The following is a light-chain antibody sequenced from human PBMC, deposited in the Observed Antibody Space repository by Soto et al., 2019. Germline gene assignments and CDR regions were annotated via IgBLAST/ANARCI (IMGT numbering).Light chain of an antibody. J-gene: IGKJ1*01. Sequence: DIPMTQSPSSVSASVGDRVTITCRASQPISTWLAWYQQKPAKAPKILIYAASILQSGVPSRLSGSRSGTNFTLTISSLQAEDVATYYCQQANNIPPWTFGQGTKVEIK. V-gene: IGKV1-12*01. CDR1: QPISTW. CDR2: AAS. CDR3: QQANNIPPWT.